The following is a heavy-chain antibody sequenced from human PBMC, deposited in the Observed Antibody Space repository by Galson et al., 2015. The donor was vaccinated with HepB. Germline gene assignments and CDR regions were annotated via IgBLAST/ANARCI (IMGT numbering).Heavy chain of an antibody. D-gene: IGHD3-10*01. CDR3: XXXASGMYLXPXYYFDL. Sequence: SLRLSCAXSGFTXXXAXMSXXRQAPXKGLEXXXRIKSXTXGGXXXYXAXXKNXXTISXXDGEDTLYLQMKSLRXEXTAVXYCXXXASGMYLXPXYYFDLWXXXTVVTVSS. J-gene: IGHJ4*02. V-gene: IGHV3-15*01. CDR2: IKSXTXGGXX. CDR1: GFTXXXAX.